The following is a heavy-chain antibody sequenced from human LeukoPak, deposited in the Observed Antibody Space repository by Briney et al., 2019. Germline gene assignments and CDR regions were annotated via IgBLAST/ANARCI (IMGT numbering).Heavy chain of an antibody. J-gene: IGHJ4*02. D-gene: IGHD2-15*01. V-gene: IGHV3-30-3*01. CDR1: GFTFSSYA. CDR2: ISYDGSNK. Sequence: GGSLRLSCAASGFTFSSYAMHWVRQAPGKGLEWVAVISYDGSNKYYADSVKGRFTISRDNSKNTLYLQMNSLRAEDTAVYYCARWAAPDRYCSGGSCYLYYFDYWGQGTLVPVSS. CDR3: ARWAAPDRYCSGGSCYLYYFDY.